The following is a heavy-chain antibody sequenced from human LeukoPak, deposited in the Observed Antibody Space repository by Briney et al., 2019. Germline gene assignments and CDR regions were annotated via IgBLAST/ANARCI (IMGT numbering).Heavy chain of an antibody. D-gene: IGHD5-12*01. J-gene: IGHJ5*02. CDR1: GGSFSGYY. V-gene: IGHV4-34*01. CDR3: AGGGYSGLPIPNWFDP. Sequence: SETLSLTCAVYGGSFSGYYWSWIRQPPGKGLEWIGEINHSGSTNYNPSLKSRVTKSVDTSKNQFSLKLSSVTAADTAVYYCAGGGYSGLPIPNWFDPWGQGTLVTVSS. CDR2: INHSGST.